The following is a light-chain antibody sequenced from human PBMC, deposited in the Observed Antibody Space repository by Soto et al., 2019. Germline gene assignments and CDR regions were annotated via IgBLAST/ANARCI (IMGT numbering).Light chain of an antibody. CDR3: SSYSISTAYL. Sequence: QSVLTQPASVSGSPGQSITISCTGTSSDVGGYDYVSWYQLHPGKAPKPMVFEVNNRPSGVSYRFSGSKSGNTASLTISGLQAEDEADYFCSSYSISTAYLFGTGTKVTVL. J-gene: IGLJ1*01. CDR2: EVN. CDR1: SSDVGGYDY. V-gene: IGLV2-14*01.